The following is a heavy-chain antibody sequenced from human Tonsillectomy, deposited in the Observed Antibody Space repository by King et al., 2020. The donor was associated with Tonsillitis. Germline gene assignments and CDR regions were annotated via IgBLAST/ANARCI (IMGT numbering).Heavy chain of an antibody. CDR1: AFPFTSYS. D-gene: IGHD1-26*01. J-gene: IGHJ3*02. CDR3: ARGHSGSYQRTDAFDI. Sequence: VQLVESGGGLVKPGGSLRLSCAASAFPFTSYSMNWVRQAPGMGLEWVSSIDVTSGYIYYAVSVKGRFTTSRDNAKNSLYLQMGSLRAEDTAIYYCARGHSGSYQRTDAFDIWGQGTLVTVSS. V-gene: IGHV3-21*01. CDR2: IDVTSGYI.